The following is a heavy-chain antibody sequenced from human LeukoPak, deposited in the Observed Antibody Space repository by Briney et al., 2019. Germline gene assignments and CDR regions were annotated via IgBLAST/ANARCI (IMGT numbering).Heavy chain of an antibody. V-gene: IGHV3-33*01. Sequence: GGSLRLSCAASGFTFSSYGMHWARQAPGKGLEWVAVIWYDGSNKYYADSVKGRFTISRDNSKNTLYLQMNSLRAEDTAVYYCARARGPSGDHDYWGQGTLVTVSS. J-gene: IGHJ4*02. CDR2: IWYDGSNK. CDR1: GFTFSSYG. D-gene: IGHD7-27*01. CDR3: ARARGPSGDHDY.